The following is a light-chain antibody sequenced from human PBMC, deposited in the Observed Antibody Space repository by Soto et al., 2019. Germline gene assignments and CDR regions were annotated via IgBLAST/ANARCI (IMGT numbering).Light chain of an antibody. Sequence: QPVLTQSPSASASLGASVKLTCTLSSGHSNYAIAWHQQQSEKGPRYLMKLNSDGSHSKGDGIPDRFSGSSSGAERYLTISGLQSEDAADYYCQTWGSGIVVFGGGTKLTVL. CDR1: SGHSNYA. V-gene: IGLV4-69*01. CDR2: LNSDGSH. CDR3: QTWGSGIVV. J-gene: IGLJ2*01.